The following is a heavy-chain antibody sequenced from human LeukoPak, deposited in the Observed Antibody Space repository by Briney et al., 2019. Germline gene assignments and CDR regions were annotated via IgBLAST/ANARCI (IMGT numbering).Heavy chain of an antibody. D-gene: IGHD6-19*01. Sequence: PSETLSLTCAVYGGSFSGYYWSWIRQPPGKGLEWIGEINHSGSTNYNPSLKSRVTISVDTSKNQFSLKLSSVTAADTAVYYCARASGAVAGTVVDYWGQGTLVTVSS. CDR1: GGSFSGYY. CDR2: INHSGST. V-gene: IGHV4-34*01. CDR3: ARASGAVAGTVVDY. J-gene: IGHJ4*02.